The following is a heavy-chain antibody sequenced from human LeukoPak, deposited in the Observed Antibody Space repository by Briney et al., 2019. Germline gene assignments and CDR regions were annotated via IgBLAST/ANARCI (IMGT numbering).Heavy chain of an antibody. Sequence: SETLSLTCTVSGGSINNYYWNWIRQAPGKALEWIGYINYSGSTNYNPSLKSRVTISVDTSNNQSSLKLNSVTAADTAVYYCVRDRELNYWGQGTLVTVSS. V-gene: IGHV4-59*01. D-gene: IGHD3-10*01. CDR3: VRDRELNY. CDR2: INYSGST. J-gene: IGHJ4*02. CDR1: GGSINNYY.